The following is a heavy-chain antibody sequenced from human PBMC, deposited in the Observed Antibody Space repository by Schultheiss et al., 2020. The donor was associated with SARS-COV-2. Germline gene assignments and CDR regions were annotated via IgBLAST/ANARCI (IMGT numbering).Heavy chain of an antibody. J-gene: IGHJ4*02. CDR2: ISWNSGSI. Sequence: GGSLRLSCAASGFTFSSYAMHWVRQAPGKGLEWVSGISWNSGSIGYADSVKGRFTISRDNAKNSLYLQMNSLRAEDTAVYYCARDPAQLWFRIDYWGQGTLVTVSS. CDR3: ARDPAQLWFRIDY. CDR1: GFTFSSYA. D-gene: IGHD5-18*01. V-gene: IGHV3-9*01.